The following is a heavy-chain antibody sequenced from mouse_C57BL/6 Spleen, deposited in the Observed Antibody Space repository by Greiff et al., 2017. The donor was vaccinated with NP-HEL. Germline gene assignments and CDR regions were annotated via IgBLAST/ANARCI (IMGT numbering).Heavy chain of an antibody. V-gene: IGHV1-82*01. CDR3: ARYDYDAGFDY. Sequence: VQLQQSGPELVKPGASVKISCKASGYAFSSSWMNWVKQRPGKGLEWIGRIYPGDGDTNYNGKFKGKATLTADKSSSTAYMQLSSLTSEDSAVYFGARYDYDAGFDYWGQGTTLTVSS. D-gene: IGHD2-4*01. CDR1: GYAFSSSW. CDR2: IYPGDGDT. J-gene: IGHJ2*01.